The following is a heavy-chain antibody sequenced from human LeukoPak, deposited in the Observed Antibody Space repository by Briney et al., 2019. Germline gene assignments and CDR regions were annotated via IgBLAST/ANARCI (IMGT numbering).Heavy chain of an antibody. CDR2: IYYSGST. D-gene: IGHD4-17*01. J-gene: IGHJ4*02. Sequence: SETLSLTCTVSGGSISSGDYYWSWIRQPPGKGLEWIGYIYYSGSTYYNPSLKSRVTISVDTSKNQFSLKLSSVTAADTAVYYCARAQLRTYGTIDYWGQGTLVTVSS. V-gene: IGHV4-30-4*01. CDR1: GGSISSGDYY. CDR3: ARAQLRTYGTIDY.